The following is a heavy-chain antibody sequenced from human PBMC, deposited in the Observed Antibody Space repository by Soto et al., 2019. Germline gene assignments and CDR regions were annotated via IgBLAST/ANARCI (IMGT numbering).Heavy chain of an antibody. CDR2: ISSSSSYI. V-gene: IGHV3-21*01. CDR1: GFTFNSYS. D-gene: IGHD3-10*01. CDR3: ARDNGYFGSGSYGGMDV. J-gene: IGHJ6*02. Sequence: EVQLVESGGGLVKPGGSLRLSCAASGFTFNSYSMNWVRQAPGKGLEWVSSISSSSSYIYYADSVKGRFTISRDNAKNXXYLQMNSLRAEDTAVYYCARDNGYFGSGSYGGMDVWGQGTTVTVSS.